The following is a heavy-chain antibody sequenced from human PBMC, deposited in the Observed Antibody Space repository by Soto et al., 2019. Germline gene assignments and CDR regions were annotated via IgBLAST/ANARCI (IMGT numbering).Heavy chain of an antibody. D-gene: IGHD3-3*01. V-gene: IGHV1-3*01. J-gene: IGHJ4*02. CDR3: AREHDDWSAHSFDF. Sequence: SAEPTCKESGVRKISCARRWVRQEKRQRLEWMGWINVATGNTKYSQHFQGRVTITRDTSASTAYMELNGLTSDDTAIYYCAREHDDWSAHSFDFWGQGTLVTVSS. CDR2: INVATGNT. CDR1: GVRKISCA.